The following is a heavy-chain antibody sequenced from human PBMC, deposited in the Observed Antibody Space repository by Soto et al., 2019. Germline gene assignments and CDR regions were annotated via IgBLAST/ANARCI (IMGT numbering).Heavy chain of an antibody. V-gene: IGHV4-39*07. CDR2: MHPSETI. CDR3: ARHDNMTLGSQYLDS. CDR1: GGSVSSNSYS. Sequence: SETLSLTCTVFGGSVSSNSYSWLWIRQSPGKGLEWIGTMHPSETIHYNPSLQSRATLSVDKSKNQFSLQLTSVTAADTALYFCARHDNMTLGSQYLDSWGPGTLVTAPQ. J-gene: IGHJ4*02. D-gene: IGHD1-1*01.